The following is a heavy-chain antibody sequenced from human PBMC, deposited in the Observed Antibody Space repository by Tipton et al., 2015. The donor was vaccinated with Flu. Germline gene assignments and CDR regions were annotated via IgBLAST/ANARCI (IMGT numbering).Heavy chain of an antibody. CDR1: GGSFSGYY. Sequence: TLSLTCAVYGGSFSGYYWSWIRQPPGKGLEWIGEINHSGSTNYNPSLKSRVTISVDTSKNQFSLKLSSVTAADTAVYYCARGLVVVPNCFDPWGQGTLVTVSS. CDR3: ARGLVVVPNCFDP. J-gene: IGHJ5*02. D-gene: IGHD2-15*01. CDR2: INHSGST. V-gene: IGHV4-34*01.